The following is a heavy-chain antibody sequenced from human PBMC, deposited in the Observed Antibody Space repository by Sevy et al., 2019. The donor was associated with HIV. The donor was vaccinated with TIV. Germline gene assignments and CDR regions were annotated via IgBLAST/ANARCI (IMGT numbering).Heavy chain of an antibody. CDR3: ARLIFGVVAYYFDY. CDR1: GGSISSSSYY. CDR2: IYYSGGT. J-gene: IGHJ4*02. Sequence: SETLSLTCTVSGGSISSSSYYWGWIRQPPGKGLEWIGSIYYSGGTYYNPSLKSRVTISVDTSKNPFSLKLSSVTAADTAVYYCARLIFGVVAYYFDYWGQGTLVTVSS. V-gene: IGHV4-39*01. D-gene: IGHD3-3*01.